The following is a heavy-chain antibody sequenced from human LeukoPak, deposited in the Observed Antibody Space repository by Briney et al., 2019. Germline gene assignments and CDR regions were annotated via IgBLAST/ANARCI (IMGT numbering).Heavy chain of an antibody. D-gene: IGHD3-22*01. J-gene: IGHJ4*02. CDR1: GYTFASYA. V-gene: IGHV1-18*01. CDR2: ISAYNGNT. CDR3: AREGKTCYYDSNGYPDY. Sequence: ASVRVSCKASGYTFASYAITWVRQAPGQRLEWMGWISAYNGNTNYAQKLQGRVTMTTDTSTSTAYMELRSLRSDDTAVYYCAREGKTCYYDSNGYPDYWGQGTLVTVSS.